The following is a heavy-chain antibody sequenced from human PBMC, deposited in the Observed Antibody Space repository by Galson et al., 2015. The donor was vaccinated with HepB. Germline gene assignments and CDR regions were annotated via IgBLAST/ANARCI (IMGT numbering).Heavy chain of an antibody. CDR3: AKGLGYCSGGSCYYYGMDV. CDR1: GFTFDDYT. D-gene: IGHD2-15*01. V-gene: IGHV3-43*01. CDR2: ISWDGGST. J-gene: IGHJ6*02. Sequence: SLRLSCAASGFTFDDYTMHWVRQAPGKGLEWVSLISWDGGSTYYADSVKGRFTISRDNSKNSLYLQVNSLRTEDTALYYCAKGLGYCSGGSCYYYGMDVWGQGTTVTVSS.